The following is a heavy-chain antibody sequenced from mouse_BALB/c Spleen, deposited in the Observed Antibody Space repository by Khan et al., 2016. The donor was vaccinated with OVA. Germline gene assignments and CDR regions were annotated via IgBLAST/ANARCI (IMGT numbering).Heavy chain of an antibody. CDR1: GYIFTNYW. V-gene: IGHV1-76*01. CDR2: IYPGTGST. CDR3: ARGAITSHAMDS. D-gene: IGHD1-1*01. Sequence: QVQLKQSGAELVRPGASVKLSCKTAGYIFTNYWIHWVKQRSGQGLEWIARIYPGTGSTYSNEKFKGKATLTADKSSSTAYMQLSSLNSEDSAVYYCARGAITSHAMDSWGQGTSVTVSS. J-gene: IGHJ4*01.